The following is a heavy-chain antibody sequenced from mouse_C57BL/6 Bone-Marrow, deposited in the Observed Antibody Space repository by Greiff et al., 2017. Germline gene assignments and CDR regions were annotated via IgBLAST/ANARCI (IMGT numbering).Heavy chain of an antibody. D-gene: IGHD1-1*01. CDR3: ARSGYKDGNRYGYFDV. CDR1: GYTFTSYG. J-gene: IGHJ1*03. Sequence: VQLQQSGAVLARPGASVKLSCKASGYTFTSYGISWVKQRTGQGLEWIGEIYPRSGNTYYNEKFKGKATLTADKSSSTAYMELRRLTTEDSADYSGARSGYKDGNRYGYFDVWGTGTTVTVSS. V-gene: IGHV1-81*01. CDR2: IYPRSGNT.